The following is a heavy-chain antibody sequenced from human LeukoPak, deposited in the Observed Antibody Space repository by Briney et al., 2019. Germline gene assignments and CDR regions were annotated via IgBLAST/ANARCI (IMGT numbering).Heavy chain of an antibody. CDR3: AREGVIAAAGTTLLPPASPHDY. Sequence: ASVKVSCKASGYTFTGYYMHWVRQAPGQGLEWMGWINPNSGGTNYAQKFQGRVTMTRDTSISTAYMELSRLRSNDTAVYYCAREGVIAAAGTTLLPPASPHDYWGQGTLVTVSS. CDR1: GYTFTGYY. V-gene: IGHV1-2*02. CDR2: INPNSGGT. D-gene: IGHD6-13*01. J-gene: IGHJ4*02.